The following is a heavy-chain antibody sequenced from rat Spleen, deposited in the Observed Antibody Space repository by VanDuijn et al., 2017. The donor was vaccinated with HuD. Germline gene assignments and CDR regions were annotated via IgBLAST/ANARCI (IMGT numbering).Heavy chain of an antibody. D-gene: IGHD4-3*01. V-gene: IGHV2-41*01. CDR1: GFSLTSYN. CDR2: IGNVGGT. J-gene: IGHJ2*01. Sequence: QVQLKESGPGLVQSSQTLSLTCTVAGFSLTSYNVHWVRQPPGKGLEWMGVIGNVGGTRYNSALKSRWSINKDTSKSQVFLKMNSLQTEDTAMYFCARSGRDWGQGVMVTVSS. CDR3: ARSGRD.